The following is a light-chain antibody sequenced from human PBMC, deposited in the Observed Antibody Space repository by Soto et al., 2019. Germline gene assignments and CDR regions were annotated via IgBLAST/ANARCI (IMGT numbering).Light chain of an antibody. V-gene: IGKV4-1*01. CDR1: QTVLYSSNNKNY. CDR3: QQYYNTPQT. CDR2: WAS. J-gene: IGKJ1*01. Sequence: DIVMTQSPDSLAVSLGERATINCKSSQTVLYSSNNKNYLAWYQQKAGQPPKLLIYWASTRESGVPDRFSGSGSGAYFTLTISSLQAEDVAVYYCQQYYNTPQTFGQGTKVEIK.